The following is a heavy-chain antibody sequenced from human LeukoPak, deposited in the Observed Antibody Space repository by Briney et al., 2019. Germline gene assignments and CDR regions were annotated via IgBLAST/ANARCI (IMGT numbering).Heavy chain of an antibody. D-gene: IGHD1-26*01. CDR1: EFDFSSHA. CDR2: ISGSGGST. V-gene: IGHV3-23*01. J-gene: IGHJ4*02. Sequence: PGGSLRLSCAASEFDFSSHAMSWVRQAPGKGLEWVSAISGSGGSTYYADSVKGRFTISRDNSKNTLYLQMNSLRAEDTAVYYCAKIKGIVGATDFDYWGQGTLVTVSS. CDR3: AKIKGIVGATDFDY.